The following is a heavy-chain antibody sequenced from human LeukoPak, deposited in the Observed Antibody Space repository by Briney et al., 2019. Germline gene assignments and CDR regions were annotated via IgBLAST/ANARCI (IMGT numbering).Heavy chain of an antibody. V-gene: IGHV4-34*01. CDR2: INHSGST. CDR3: ARPTGGYEEDY. J-gene: IGHJ4*02. D-gene: IGHD3-16*01. CDR1: GGSFSGYY. Sequence: PSETLSLTCAVYGGSFSGYYWSWIRQPPGKGLEWIGEINHSGSTYYNPSLKSRVAISVDTSKNQFSLDLSSVTAADTAVYYCARPTGGYEEDYWSQGTLVTVSS.